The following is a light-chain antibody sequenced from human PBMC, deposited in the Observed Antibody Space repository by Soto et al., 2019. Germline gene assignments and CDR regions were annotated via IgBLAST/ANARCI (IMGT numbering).Light chain of an antibody. CDR2: GAS. CDR1: QSVSSSY. Sequence: EIVLTQSPGTLSWSPGERATLSCRASQSVSSSYLAWYQQKPGQAPRLLIYGASSSATGISDRFSGSGSGTDLTLTISRLEPEDFAVDYCQQYGRSPPYTFGQGTKLEIK. CDR3: QQYGRSPPYT. J-gene: IGKJ2*01. V-gene: IGKV3-20*01.